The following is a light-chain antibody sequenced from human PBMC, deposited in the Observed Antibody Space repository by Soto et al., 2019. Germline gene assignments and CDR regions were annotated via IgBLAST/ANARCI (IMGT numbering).Light chain of an antibody. Sequence: EIVLTQSPGTLSFSPGDRATLSCRASQRLSVSYLAWYHQRPGQAPRLLIYGTSTRATGIPDRFSGSGSGRDFTLAISRLEPEDFAVYYCHQLGDSPQTFGQGTTVEI. J-gene: IGKJ1*01. CDR2: GTS. CDR3: HQLGDSPQT. V-gene: IGKV3-20*01. CDR1: QRLSVSY.